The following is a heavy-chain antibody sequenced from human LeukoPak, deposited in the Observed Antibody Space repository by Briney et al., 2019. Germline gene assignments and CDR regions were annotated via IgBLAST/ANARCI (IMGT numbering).Heavy chain of an antibody. CDR3: ARSPLFDVTNFDY. CDR2: IHSSGTIM. D-gene: IGHD3-10*02. V-gene: IGHV3-48*03. CDR1: GFTFSSHE. J-gene: IGHJ4*02. Sequence: GGSLRLSCAASGFTFSSHEMNWVRQAPGKGLEWVSYIHSSGTIMYYADSVKGRFTISRDNVENSLYLQMNSLRAEDTAVYYCARSPLFDVTNFDYWGQGVLVTVSS.